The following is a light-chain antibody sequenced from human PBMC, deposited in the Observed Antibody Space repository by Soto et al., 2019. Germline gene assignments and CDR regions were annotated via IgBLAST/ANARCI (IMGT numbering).Light chain of an antibody. V-gene: IGKV1-5*03. CDR3: QQYNSYSPT. CDR1: QSISSW. CDR2: KAS. J-gene: IGKJ1*01. Sequence: IQMTQSPSTLSASVGDRVTITCRASQSISSWLAWYQQKPGKAPKLLIYKASSLESGVPSRFSGSGSGTEFTLTISSLQPDDFATYYCQQYNSYSPTFGQGSMV.